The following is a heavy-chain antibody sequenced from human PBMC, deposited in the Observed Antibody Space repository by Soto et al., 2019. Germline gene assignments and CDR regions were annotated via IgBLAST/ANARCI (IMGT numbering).Heavy chain of an antibody. J-gene: IGHJ6*03. V-gene: IGHV3-21*01. CDR3: ARDQVAVAGTNYYYYMDV. CDR2: ISSSSSYI. Sequence: GGSLRLSCAASGFTFSSYSMNWVRQAPGKGLEWVSSISSSSSYIYYADSVKGRFTISRDNAKNSLYLQMNGLRAEDTAVYYCARDQVAVAGTNYYYYMDVWGKGTTVTVSS. CDR1: GFTFSSYS. D-gene: IGHD6-19*01.